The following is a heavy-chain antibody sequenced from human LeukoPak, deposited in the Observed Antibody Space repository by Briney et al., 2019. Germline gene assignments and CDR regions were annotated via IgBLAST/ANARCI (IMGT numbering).Heavy chain of an antibody. CDR2: ISGSSSYI. D-gene: IGHD3-3*01. Sequence: GGSLRLSCAASGFTFSSYSMNWVRQAPGKGLEWVSSISGSSSYIYYADSVKGRFTISRDNAKNSLYLQMNSLRAEDTAVYYCARSERFFGVDDYWGQGTLVTVSS. CDR3: ARSERFFGVDDY. CDR1: GFTFSSYS. J-gene: IGHJ4*02. V-gene: IGHV3-21*01.